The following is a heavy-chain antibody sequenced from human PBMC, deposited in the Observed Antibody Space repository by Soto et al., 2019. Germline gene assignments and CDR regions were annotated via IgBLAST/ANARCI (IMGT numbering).Heavy chain of an antibody. V-gene: IGHV3-9*01. J-gene: IGHJ5*02. D-gene: IGHD3-9*01. CDR1: GFTFDDCA. CDR2: ISWDSATV. CDR3: VQGRYPTMATPLDH. Sequence: GGSLRLSCSASGFTFDDCAMHWVRQAPGRGPEWVSGISWDSATVGYAESVKGRFTITRDDAKNSLYLQMDSLRREDTALYYCVQGRYPTMATPLDHWGQGTLVTVSS.